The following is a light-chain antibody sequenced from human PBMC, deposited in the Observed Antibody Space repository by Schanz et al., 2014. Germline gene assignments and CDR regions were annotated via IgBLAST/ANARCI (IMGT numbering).Light chain of an antibody. CDR1: SSDVGGYNF. CDR2: DVT. CDR3: CSYAGSNSGV. J-gene: IGLJ3*02. Sequence: SALTQPPSASGSPGQSVTISCTGTSSDVGGYNFVSWYQQHPGKAPKLIISDVTRRPSGVPDRFSGSKSDNTASLTISGLQAEDEADYYCCSYAGSNSGVFGGGTKLTVL. V-gene: IGLV2-8*01.